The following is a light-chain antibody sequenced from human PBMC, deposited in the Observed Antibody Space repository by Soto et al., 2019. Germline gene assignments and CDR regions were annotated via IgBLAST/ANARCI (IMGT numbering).Light chain of an antibody. CDR2: WAS. Sequence: DIVMTQSPESLAVSLGERATINCKSSQSVLSRSNNKNCLAWYQQKSGQPPKLLIYWASARESGVPDRFSGSGSETDFTLTISSLQAEDVAEYYCQQYSSSPRTFGRGTKVEIQ. CDR3: QQYSSSPRT. CDR1: QSVLSRSNNKNC. J-gene: IGKJ4*02. V-gene: IGKV4-1*01.